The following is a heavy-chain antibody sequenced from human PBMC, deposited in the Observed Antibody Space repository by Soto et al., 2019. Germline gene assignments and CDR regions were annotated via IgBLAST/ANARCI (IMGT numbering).Heavy chain of an antibody. CDR1: GFTFSDYY. CDR2: ISSSGSTI. Sequence: GGSLRLSCAASGFTFSDYYMSWIRQAPGKGLEWVSYISSSGSTIYYADSVKGRFTISRDSAKNSLYLQMNSLRAEDTAVYYCARDQRVYYYDSSGYYYWGQGTLVTVSS. J-gene: IGHJ4*02. CDR3: ARDQRVYYYDSSGYYY. V-gene: IGHV3-11*01. D-gene: IGHD3-22*01.